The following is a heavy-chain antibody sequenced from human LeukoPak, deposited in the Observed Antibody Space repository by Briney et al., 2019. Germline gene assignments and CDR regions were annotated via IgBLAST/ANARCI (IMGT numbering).Heavy chain of an antibody. CDR3: AKGGYYGSGAYSEAY. CDR1: GFTFSSYA. V-gene: IGHV3-NL1*01. D-gene: IGHD3-10*01. J-gene: IGHJ4*02. Sequence: GGSLRLSCAASGFTFSSYAMHWVRQAPGKGLEWVAVIYSGGSTYYADSVKGRFTISRDNSKNTLYLQMNSLRAEDTAVYYCAKGGYYGSGAYSEAYWGQGTLVTVSS. CDR2: IYSGGST.